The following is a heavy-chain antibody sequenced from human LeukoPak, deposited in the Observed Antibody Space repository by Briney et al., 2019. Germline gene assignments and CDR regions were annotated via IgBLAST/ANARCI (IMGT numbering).Heavy chain of an antibody. CDR3: ARELGTYYNAFDY. D-gene: IGHD3-10*01. CDR1: GGSISGYY. Sequence: PSETLSLTCTVSGGSISGYYWNWIRQPPGKGLEWIANIYSSGNTLYNFSLKSRVAISVDTSKNQFSLKLSSVTAADTAVYYCARELGTYYNAFDYWGQGTLVTVSS. CDR2: IYSSGNT. V-gene: IGHV4-59*01. J-gene: IGHJ4*02.